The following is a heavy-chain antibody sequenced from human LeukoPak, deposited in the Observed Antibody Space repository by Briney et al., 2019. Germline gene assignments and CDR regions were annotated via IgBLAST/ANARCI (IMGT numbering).Heavy chain of an antibody. J-gene: IGHJ4*02. CDR1: GYTFTSYY. Sequence: ASVKVSCKASGYTFTSYYMHWVRQAPGQGLEWMGIINPSGGSTSYAQKFQGRVTMTRDMSTSTVYMELSSLRSEDTAVYYCARDLRYYYDSSGSPGVYWGQGTLVTVSS. D-gene: IGHD3-22*01. CDR3: ARDLRYYYDSSGSPGVY. V-gene: IGHV1-46*01. CDR2: INPSGGST.